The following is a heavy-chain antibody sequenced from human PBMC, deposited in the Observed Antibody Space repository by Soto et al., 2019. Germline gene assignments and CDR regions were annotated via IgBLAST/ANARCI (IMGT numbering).Heavy chain of an antibody. CDR3: AMVDVYVTPSPQDV. J-gene: IGHJ6*02. Sequence: QVQLVQSRAEVKNPGASVKVSCKASGYSFTRYGIAWARQAPGQGLEWMGWITTYNGNTNYAQNLQGRVTLTTDTPTSTAYMELTSLRSNDTAIYYCAMVDVYVTPSPQDVWGQGTTVIVSS. CDR1: GYSFTRYG. V-gene: IGHV1-18*01. CDR2: ITTYNGNT. D-gene: IGHD3-16*01.